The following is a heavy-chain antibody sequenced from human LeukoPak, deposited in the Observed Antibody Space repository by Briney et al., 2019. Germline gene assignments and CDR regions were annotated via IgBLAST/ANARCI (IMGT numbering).Heavy chain of an antibody. D-gene: IGHD6-13*01. J-gene: IGHJ3*02. V-gene: IGHV3-9*01. Sequence: GRSLRLSCAASGFTFDDYAMHWVRQAPGKGLEWVSGISWNSGSIGYADSVKGRFTISRDNAKNSLYLQMNSLRAEDTALYYCARRSGSWYDAFDIWGQGTMVTVSS. CDR2: ISWNSGSI. CDR3: ARRSGSWYDAFDI. CDR1: GFTFDDYA.